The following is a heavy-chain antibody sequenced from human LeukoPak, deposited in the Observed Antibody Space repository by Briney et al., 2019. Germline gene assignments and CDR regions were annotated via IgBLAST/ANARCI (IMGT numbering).Heavy chain of an antibody. V-gene: IGHV3-74*01. D-gene: IGHD3-10*01. Sequence: GGTLRLSCAASGFSFSDFWMHWVRQTPGKGLVWVSRIRGDGYDTNYADSVEGRFTISRDNARHTLYLQMNSLRADDTAVYYCASDRVLGSGSLDNWGQGTLVTVSS. J-gene: IGHJ4*02. CDR3: ASDRVLGSGSLDN. CDR2: IRGDGYDT. CDR1: GFSFSDFW.